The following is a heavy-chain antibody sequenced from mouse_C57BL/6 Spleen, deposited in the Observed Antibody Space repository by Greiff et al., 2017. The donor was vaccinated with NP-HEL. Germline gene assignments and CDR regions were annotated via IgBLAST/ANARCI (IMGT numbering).Heavy chain of an antibody. CDR2: ISSGGDYI. J-gene: IGHJ4*01. CDR3: TRDSSYIYAMDY. Sequence: EVKVVESGEGLVKPGGSLKLSCAASGFTFSSYAMSWVRQTPEKRLEWVAYISSGGDYIYYADTVKGRFTISRDNARNTLYLQMSSLKSEDTAMYYCTRDSSYIYAMDYWGQGTSVTVSS. V-gene: IGHV5-9-1*02. CDR1: GFTFSSYA. D-gene: IGHD1-1*01.